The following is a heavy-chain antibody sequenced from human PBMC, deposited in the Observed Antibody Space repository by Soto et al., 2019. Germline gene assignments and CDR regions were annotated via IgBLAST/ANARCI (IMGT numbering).Heavy chain of an antibody. D-gene: IGHD3-16*01. CDR3: ARGGGPYVWFNEF. CDR1: GGLFSSFA. V-gene: IGHV1-69*13. Sequence: SVKVSCKDSGGLFSSFAISWVRQAPGQGLEWVGGIIPVFGTTNYAEKFQDRATITADESTNTAYMELSSLTSGDTAMYYCARGGGPYVWFNEFWGQGTLVTVSS. J-gene: IGHJ4*02. CDR2: IIPVFGTT.